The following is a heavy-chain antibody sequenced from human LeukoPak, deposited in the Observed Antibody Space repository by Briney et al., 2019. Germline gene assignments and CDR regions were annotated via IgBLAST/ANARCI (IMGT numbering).Heavy chain of an antibody. V-gene: IGHV4-61*02. CDR1: GGSINSGDYY. Sequence: PSETLSLTCTVSGGSINSGDYYWSWIRQPVGKGLEWIGRIWTGAGASYKASLTSRVTISVDTSKNLFSLKLSSVTAADTAVYYCARHSAYCGADWCYFHYWGQGTLVTVSS. CDR3: ARHSAYCGADWCYFHY. CDR2: IWTGAGA. J-gene: IGHJ4*02. D-gene: IGHD2-21*02.